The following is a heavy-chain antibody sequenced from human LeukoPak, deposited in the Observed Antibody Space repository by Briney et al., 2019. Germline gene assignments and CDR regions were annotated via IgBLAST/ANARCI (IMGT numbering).Heavy chain of an antibody. V-gene: IGHV1-69*05. D-gene: IGHD3-22*01. Sequence: SVKVSCKASGGTFSSYAISWVRQAPGQGLEWMGGIIPIFGTANYAQKFQGRVTITTDESTSTAYMELSSLRSEDTAVYYCAAGSDDYYDSSGLIDYWGQGTLVTVSS. CDR2: IIPIFGTA. CDR3: AAGSDDYYDSSGLIDY. J-gene: IGHJ4*02. CDR1: GGTFSSYA.